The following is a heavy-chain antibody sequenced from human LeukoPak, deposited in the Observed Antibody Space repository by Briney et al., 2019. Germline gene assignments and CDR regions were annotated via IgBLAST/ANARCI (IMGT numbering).Heavy chain of an antibody. CDR2: IKSKTAGGTT. J-gene: IGHJ4*02. D-gene: IGHD3-22*01. V-gene: IGHV3-15*07. Sequence: GGSLRLSCAVSGLTLSNVWMNWVRQAPGKGLEWVGRIKSKTAGGTTDFAAPVKGRFTISRDDSKNTLYLQMNSLTSEDTAVYYCTQGSGQYYDYWGQGTLVTVSS. CDR3: TQGSGQYYDY. CDR1: GLTLSNVW.